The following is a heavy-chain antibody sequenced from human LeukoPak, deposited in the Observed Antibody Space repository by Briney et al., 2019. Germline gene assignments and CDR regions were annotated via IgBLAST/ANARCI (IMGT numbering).Heavy chain of an antibody. V-gene: IGHV3-73*01. CDR1: GFTFSGST. CDR3: TRQKFGELFGADL. CDR2: IRSKTNSYAT. J-gene: IGHJ5*02. D-gene: IGHD3-10*01. Sequence: GGSLRLSCAASGFTFSGSTMHWVRQASGKGLEWVGRIRSKTNSYATAYAASVKGRFTISRDDSKNTAYLQMNSLKTEDTAVYYCTRQKFGELFGADLWGQGTLVTVSS.